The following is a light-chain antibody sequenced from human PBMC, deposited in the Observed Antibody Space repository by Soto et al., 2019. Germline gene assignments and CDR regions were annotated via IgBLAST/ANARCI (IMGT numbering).Light chain of an antibody. Sequence: QSVLTQPRSVSGSPGQSVTISCTGTSSDVGGYNYVSWYQQHPGKAPKVMIYDVSKRPSGVPDRFSGSKSDNTASLTISGLQAGDEADYYCCSYAGTYTFEVFGTGTKVTVL. J-gene: IGLJ1*01. CDR3: CSYAGTYTFEV. V-gene: IGLV2-11*01. CDR2: DVS. CDR1: SSDVGGYNY.